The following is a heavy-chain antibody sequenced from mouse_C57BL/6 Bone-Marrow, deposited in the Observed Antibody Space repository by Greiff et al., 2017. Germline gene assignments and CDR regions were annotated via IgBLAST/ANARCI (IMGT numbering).Heavy chain of an antibody. Sequence: QVQLQQSGAELVRPGTSVKVSCKASGYAFTNYLIEWVKQRPGQGLEWIGVINPGSGGPNYNEKFKGKATLTADKSSSTAYMQLSSLTSEDSAVYFCTRPYDCLCAMDYWGQGTSVTVSA. V-gene: IGHV1-54*01. CDR1: GYAFTNYL. CDR3: TRPYDCLCAMDY. CDR2: INPGSGGP. D-gene: IGHD2-4*01. J-gene: IGHJ4*01.